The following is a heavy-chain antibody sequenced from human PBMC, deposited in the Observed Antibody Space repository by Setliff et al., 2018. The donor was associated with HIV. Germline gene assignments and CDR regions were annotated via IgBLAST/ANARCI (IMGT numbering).Heavy chain of an antibody. CDR2: ISGSGSAM. D-gene: IGHD3-22*01. CDR1: GFIFSSYE. Sequence: GGSLRLSCAASGFIFSSYEMNWVRQAPGKGLEWVSYISGSGSAMYYADSVEGRFTISRDNAKNSLYLQMNSLRAEDTAVYHCARGHYFKDVWGQGTTVTVS. CDR3: ARGHYFKDV. V-gene: IGHV3-48*03. J-gene: IGHJ6*02.